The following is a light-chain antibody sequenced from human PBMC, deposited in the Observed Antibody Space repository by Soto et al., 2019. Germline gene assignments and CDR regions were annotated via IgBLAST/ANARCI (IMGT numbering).Light chain of an antibody. CDR2: WAS. CDR3: QQYYSTPLT. Sequence: DIVMTQSPDSLAVSLGERATINCKSSQSVLYSSNNKNYLAWYQQSPGQPPKLLIYWASTRESGVLDRFSGGGSGTDFTLTISSLQAEDVAVYYCQQYYSTPLTFGQGTKVEI. CDR1: QSVLYSSNNKNY. J-gene: IGKJ1*01. V-gene: IGKV4-1*01.